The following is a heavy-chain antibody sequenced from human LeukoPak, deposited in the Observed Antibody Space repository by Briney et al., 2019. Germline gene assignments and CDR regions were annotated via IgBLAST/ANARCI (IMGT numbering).Heavy chain of an antibody. V-gene: IGHV4-34*01. CDR2: INHSGST. J-gene: IGHJ4*02. D-gene: IGHD2-21*02. Sequence: SETLSLTCTVYVGSFSGYYWSGIRHPPGKGLECIGEINHSGSTSYNTSLKSRVTISVDTSKNQCSLKLSSVNAADTAVYYCARGNGLDCGVDCYSFSQDYWGQGTLVTVSS. CDR1: VGSFSGYY. CDR3: ARGNGLDCGVDCYSFSQDY.